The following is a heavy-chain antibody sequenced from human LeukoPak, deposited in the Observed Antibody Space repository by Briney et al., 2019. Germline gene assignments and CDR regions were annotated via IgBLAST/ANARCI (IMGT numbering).Heavy chain of an antibody. V-gene: IGHV3-30*18. D-gene: IGHD3-16*01. Sequence: PGGSLRLSCAASGFTFSSYGMHWVRQAPGKGLEWVAVISYDGSNKYYADSVKGRFTISRGNSKNTLYLQMNSLRAEDTAVYYCAKGYVWYYYGMDVWGQGTTVTVSS. CDR1: GFTFSSYG. CDR2: ISYDGSNK. CDR3: AKGYVWYYYGMDV. J-gene: IGHJ6*02.